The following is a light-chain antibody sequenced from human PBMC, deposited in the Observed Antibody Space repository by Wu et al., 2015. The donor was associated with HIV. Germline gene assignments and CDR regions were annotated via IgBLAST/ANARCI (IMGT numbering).Light chain of an antibody. J-gene: IGKJ4*01. CDR2: GTS. CDR1: QTVNTKY. Sequence: EVVLTQSPGTLSLSPGERAALSCRANQTVNTKYLAWYQQKPGQAPSLLIYGTSNRATGIPDRFSGSGSGTDFTLTISKLEPEDFVVYFXQQYGSSPLTFGGGTKLEIK. V-gene: IGKV3-20*01. CDR3: QQYGSSPLT.